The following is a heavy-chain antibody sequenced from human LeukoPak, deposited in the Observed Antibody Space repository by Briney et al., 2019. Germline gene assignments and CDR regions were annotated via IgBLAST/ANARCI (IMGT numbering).Heavy chain of an antibody. CDR1: GDSISSSNYY. D-gene: IGHD3-22*01. CDR2: MYYSGST. V-gene: IGHV4-39*01. CDR3: ASHHYDSTGCPFDF. J-gene: IGHJ4*02. Sequence: SEPLSLTCTVSGDSISSSNYYWDWIRQPPGKGLEWIGSMYYSGSTYYNPSLQSRVSISVDTSKNQFSLKLSSVTAADTAVYYCASHHYDSTGCPFDFWGQGTLVTASS.